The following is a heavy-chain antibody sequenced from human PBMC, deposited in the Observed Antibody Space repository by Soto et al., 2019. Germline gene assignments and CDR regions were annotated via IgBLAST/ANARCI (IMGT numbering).Heavy chain of an antibody. J-gene: IGHJ3*02. V-gene: IGHV4-59*01. D-gene: IGHD3-22*01. CDR2: IYYSGST. CDR1: GGSISSYY. CDR3: ARGVGWDYYDSTGQWDAFDI. Sequence: QVQLQESGPGLVKPSETLSLTCTVSGGSISSYYWSWIRQPPGKGLEWIGYIYYSGSTNYNPSLKSRVTISVDTSKNQFSLKLSSVTAADTAVYYCARGVGWDYYDSTGQWDAFDIWGQGTMVTVSS.